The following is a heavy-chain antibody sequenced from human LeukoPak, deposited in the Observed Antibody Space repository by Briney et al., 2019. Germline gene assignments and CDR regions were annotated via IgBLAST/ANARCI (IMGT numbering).Heavy chain of an antibody. CDR2: ISSSSSYI. J-gene: IGHJ4*02. CDR1: RFTFSSYS. CDR3: ARLGVLLWFGELNTDDY. D-gene: IGHD3-10*01. V-gene: IGHV3-21*01. Sequence: GGSLRLSCAASRFTFSSYSMNWVRQAPGKGLEWVSSISSSSSYIYYADSVKGRFTISRDNARNSLYLQMNSLRAEDTAVYYCARLGVLLWFGELNTDDYWGQGTLVTVSS.